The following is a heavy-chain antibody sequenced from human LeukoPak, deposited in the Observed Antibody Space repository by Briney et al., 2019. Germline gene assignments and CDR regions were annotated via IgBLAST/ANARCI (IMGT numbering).Heavy chain of an antibody. J-gene: IGHJ4*02. CDR2: IGIDSGNT. Sequence: GGSLRLSCTASGFPFIEYSMNWVRQVPGKGLEWIAYIGIDSGNTKYADSVRGRFTISADKTKNSLYLQMNSLRVEDTAVYYCARDHNYAFDNWGQGTPVSVAS. CDR1: GFPFIEYS. CDR3: ARDHNYAFDN. D-gene: IGHD1-1*01. V-gene: IGHV3-48*01.